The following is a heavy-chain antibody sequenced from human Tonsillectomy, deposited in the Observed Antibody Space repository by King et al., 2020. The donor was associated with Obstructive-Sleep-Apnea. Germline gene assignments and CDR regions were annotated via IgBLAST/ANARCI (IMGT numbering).Heavy chain of an antibody. CDR3: ARSHEGYCSGGSCYGPNNWCDP. Sequence: VQLVQSGAEVKKPGGSLRISCKGSGYSFTSYWISWVRQMPGKGLEWMGRIDPSDSYTNYSPSFQGHVTISADKSISTAYLQWSSLKASDTAMYYCARSHEGYCSGGSCYGPNNWCDPGGQGTLVTVSS. CDR1: GYSFTSYW. V-gene: IGHV5-10-1*01. D-gene: IGHD2-15*01. J-gene: IGHJ5*02. CDR2: IDPSDSYT.